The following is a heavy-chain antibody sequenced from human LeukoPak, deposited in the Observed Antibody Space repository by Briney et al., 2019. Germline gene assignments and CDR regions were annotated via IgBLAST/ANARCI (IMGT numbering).Heavy chain of an antibody. CDR2: INHSGST. J-gene: IGHJ6*02. V-gene: IGHV4-34*01. Sequence: SETLSLTCAVYGGSFSGYYWSWIRQPPGKGLEWIGEINHSGSTNYNPSLKSRVTISVDTSKNQFSLKLSSVTAADTAVYYCARNCPYGMDVWGQGTTVTVSS. D-gene: IGHD2-15*01. CDR3: ARNCPYGMDV. CDR1: GGSFSGYY.